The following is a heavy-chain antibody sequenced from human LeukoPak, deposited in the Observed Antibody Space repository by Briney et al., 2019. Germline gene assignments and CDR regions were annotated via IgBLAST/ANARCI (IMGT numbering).Heavy chain of an antibody. CDR1: GYIFTGYY. V-gene: IGHV1-2*02. J-gene: IGHJ4*02. Sequence: ASVKVSCKGSGYIFTGYYMHWVRQAPGQGLEWMGWINPNSGGTNYAQKFQGRVTMTRDTSISTAYMELSRLRSDDTAVYYCARSPGHFWSGYYMANYFDYWGQGTLVTVSS. D-gene: IGHD3-3*02. CDR2: INPNSGGT. CDR3: ARSPGHFWSGYYMANYFDY.